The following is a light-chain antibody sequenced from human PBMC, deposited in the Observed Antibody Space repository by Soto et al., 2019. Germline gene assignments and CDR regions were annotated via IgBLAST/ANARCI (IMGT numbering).Light chain of an antibody. Sequence: EIVMTQSPATLSVSPGERATLSCRASQSVGSNLAWYQQKPGQAPRLLIHGASTRATGIPARFSGSGSGTDFTLTINSLEPEDSAVYYCQQRSNWPSITFGQGTRLEIK. J-gene: IGKJ5*01. CDR3: QQRSNWPSIT. V-gene: IGKV3-11*01. CDR1: QSVGSN. CDR2: GAS.